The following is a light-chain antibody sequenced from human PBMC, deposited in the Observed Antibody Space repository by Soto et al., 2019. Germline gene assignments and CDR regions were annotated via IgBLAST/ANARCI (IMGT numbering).Light chain of an antibody. V-gene: IGKV1-27*01. J-gene: IGKJ1*01. CDR3: QKYNSAPWT. Sequence: DIQMTQSPSSLSASVGDRVTITCRARQGISNYLAWYQQQPGKVPKLLIYVASTLQSGVPSRFSGSGSGTDFTLTISSLQPEDVATNYCQKYNSAPWTFGQGTKVEIK. CDR2: VAS. CDR1: QGISNY.